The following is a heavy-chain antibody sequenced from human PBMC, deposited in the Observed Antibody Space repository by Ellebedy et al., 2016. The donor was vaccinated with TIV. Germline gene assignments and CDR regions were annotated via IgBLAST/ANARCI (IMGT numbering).Heavy chain of an antibody. CDR1: GGSIRNSDYY. CDR2: IYYSGSA. J-gene: IGHJ4*02. CDR3: PRIDSWQPIDD. Sequence: MPSETLSLTCTVPGGSIRNSDYYWNWIRQPPGKGLEWIGSIYYSGSAYYNPSLKSRVTVPVDTSKNQFSLNLRTVTAADTAVYYCPRIDSWQPIDDWGQGILVTVSS. D-gene: IGHD3-9*01. V-gene: IGHV4-39*01.